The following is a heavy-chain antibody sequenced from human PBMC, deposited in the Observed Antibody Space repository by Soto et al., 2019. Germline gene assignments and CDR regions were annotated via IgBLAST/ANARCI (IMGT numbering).Heavy chain of an antibody. J-gene: IGHJ4*02. CDR1: GGSLSGYY. Sequence: QVQLQQWGAGLLKPSETLSLNCAVTGGSLSGYYWSWIRQPPGKGLEWIGEVKDGGHTNYSPSLRGRVTISSDTSNNQVALRLNSVPAADTGVYYCARGQEGVVATHWDQGSLVTVSS. V-gene: IGHV4-34*01. D-gene: IGHD5-12*01. CDR3: ARGQEGVVATH. CDR2: VKDGGHT.